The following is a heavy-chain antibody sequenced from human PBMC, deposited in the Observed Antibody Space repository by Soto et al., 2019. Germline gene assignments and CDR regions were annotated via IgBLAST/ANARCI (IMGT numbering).Heavy chain of an antibody. CDR2: ISYSGSP. D-gene: IGHD4-17*01. CDR1: GGSISSGNYY. Sequence: QVQLQESGPGLVKPSQTLSLTCTVSGGSISSGNYYWSWISQPPGKGLEWIGFISYSGSPYYNASLKSLFTISVQTATNLFPMNLNSVTVADPAVYYCAAMRTSVTVLYYFDYWRPGTLVTVSS. V-gene: IGHV4-30-4*01. CDR3: AAMRTSVTVLYYFDY. J-gene: IGHJ4*02.